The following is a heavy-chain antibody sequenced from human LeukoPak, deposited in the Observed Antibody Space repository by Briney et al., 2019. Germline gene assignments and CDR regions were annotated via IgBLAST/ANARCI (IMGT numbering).Heavy chain of an antibody. CDR1: GGSFSGYY. V-gene: IGHV4-34*01. CDR2: INHSGST. Sequence: SETLSLTCAVYGGSFSGYYWSWIRQPPGKGLEWIGEINHSGSTNYNPSLKSRVTISVDTSKNQFSLKLSSVTAADTAVYYCARDPPMYYYDSSGYYHPFDYWGQGTVVTVSS. CDR3: ARDPPMYYYDSSGYYHPFDY. J-gene: IGHJ4*02. D-gene: IGHD3-22*01.